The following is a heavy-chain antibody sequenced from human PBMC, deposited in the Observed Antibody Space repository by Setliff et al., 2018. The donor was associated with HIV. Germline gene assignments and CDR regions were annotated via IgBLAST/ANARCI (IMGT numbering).Heavy chain of an antibody. CDR3: ARYTSKVDWFDP. J-gene: IGHJ5*02. CDR2: IHYNGRT. V-gene: IGHV4-39*01. D-gene: IGHD2-2*02. CDR1: GDSITNDDYY. Sequence: PSETLSLTCTVSGDSITNDDYYWGWIRQPPGKGLEWIAIIHYNGRTYYDPSLKSRVTIFVDTSKTQFYLKLRPVTASDTAVYYCARYTSKVDWFDPWGQGTLVTVSS.